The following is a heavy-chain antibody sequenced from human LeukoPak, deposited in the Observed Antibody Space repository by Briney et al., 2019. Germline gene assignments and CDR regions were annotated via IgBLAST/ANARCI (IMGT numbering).Heavy chain of an antibody. Sequence: SETLSLTCTVSGGSISSYYWSWIRQPPGKGLEWIGYIYYSGSTNYNPSLKSRVTISVDTSKNQFSLKLSSVTAADTAVYYCASYSSDWYGYWGQGTLVTVSS. J-gene: IGHJ4*02. CDR2: IYYSGST. CDR3: ASYSSDWYGY. CDR1: GGSISSYY. D-gene: IGHD6-19*01. V-gene: IGHV4-59*01.